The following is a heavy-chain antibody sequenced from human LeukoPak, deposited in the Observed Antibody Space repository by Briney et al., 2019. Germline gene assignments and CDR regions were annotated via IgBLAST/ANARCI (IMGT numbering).Heavy chain of an antibody. CDR3: VRAFDI. V-gene: IGHV4-39*01. CDR2: INYSGST. J-gene: IGHJ3*02. Sequence: PSETLSLTCTVSGDSISSNYWGWIRQPPGKGLEWIGSINYSGSTYYNPSLKSRVTISVDTSKNQFSLKLSSVTAADTAVYYCVRAFDIWGQGTMVTVSS. CDR1: GDSISSNY.